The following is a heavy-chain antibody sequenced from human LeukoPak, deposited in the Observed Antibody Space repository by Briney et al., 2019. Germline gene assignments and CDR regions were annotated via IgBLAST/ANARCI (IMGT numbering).Heavy chain of an antibody. J-gene: IGHJ2*01. CDR1: GGSISSGGYY. Sequence: SETLSLTCTVSGGSISSGGYYWSWIRQHPGKGLEWIGYIYYSGSTYYNPSLKSRVTISVDTSKNQFSLKLSSVTATDTAVYYCARGSGNMGPYYYGSGSPIDWYFDLWGRGTLVTVSS. CDR3: ARGSGNMGPYYYGSGSPIDWYFDL. V-gene: IGHV4-31*03. CDR2: IYYSGST. D-gene: IGHD3-10*01.